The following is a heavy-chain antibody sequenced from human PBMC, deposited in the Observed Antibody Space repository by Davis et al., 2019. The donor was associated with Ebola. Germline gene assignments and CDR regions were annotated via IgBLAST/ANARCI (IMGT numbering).Heavy chain of an antibody. Sequence: GESLKISCAASGFTFSDYYMSWIRQAPGKGLEWVSYISSSGSTIYYADSVKGRFTISRDNSKNTLYLQMNSLRAEDTAIYYCAKDSGIVSTATPDYWGQGTLVTVSS. CDR2: ISSSGSTI. V-gene: IGHV3-11*01. D-gene: IGHD5/OR15-5a*01. CDR1: GFTFSDYY. J-gene: IGHJ4*02. CDR3: AKDSGIVSTATPDY.